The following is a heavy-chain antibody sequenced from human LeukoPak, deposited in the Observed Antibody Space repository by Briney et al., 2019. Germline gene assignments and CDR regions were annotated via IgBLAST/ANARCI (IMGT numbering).Heavy chain of an antibody. J-gene: IGHJ4*02. D-gene: IGHD1-26*01. V-gene: IGHV1-24*01. CDR3: ATGVGAENYYFDY. CDR2: VDPEDGET. CDR1: GYTLTELS. Sequence: ASVKVSCKVSGYTLTELSMHWVRQAPGKGLEWVGGVDPEDGETIYAQKFQGRVTMTEDTSTDTAYMELSSLRSEDTAVYYCATGVGAENYYFDYWGQGTLVTVSS.